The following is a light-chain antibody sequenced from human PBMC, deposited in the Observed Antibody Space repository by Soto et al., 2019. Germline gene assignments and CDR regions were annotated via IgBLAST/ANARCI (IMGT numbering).Light chain of an antibody. V-gene: IGKV3D-20*02. Sequence: EIVLTQSPGTLSVSPGERATLSCRASQTVSSNYLAWYQQKPGQAPRLLIYAASSRATGIPARFSGSGSGTDFTLTISSLEPEDFAVYYCQQRSNWFGQGTKV. CDR1: QTVSSNY. CDR2: AAS. J-gene: IGKJ1*01. CDR3: QQRSNW.